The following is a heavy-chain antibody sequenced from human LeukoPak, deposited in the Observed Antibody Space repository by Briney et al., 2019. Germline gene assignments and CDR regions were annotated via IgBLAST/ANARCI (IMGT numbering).Heavy chain of an antibody. CDR3: AREGYYDSSGYPDY. J-gene: IGHJ4*02. Sequence: SETLSLTCTVSGGSISSSSYYWGWIRQPPGKGLEWIGSIYYSGSTNYNPSLKSRVTISVDTSKNQFSLKLSSVTAADTAVYYCAREGYYDSSGYPDYWGQGTLVTVSS. D-gene: IGHD3-22*01. V-gene: IGHV4-39*07. CDR1: GGSISSSSYY. CDR2: IYYSGST.